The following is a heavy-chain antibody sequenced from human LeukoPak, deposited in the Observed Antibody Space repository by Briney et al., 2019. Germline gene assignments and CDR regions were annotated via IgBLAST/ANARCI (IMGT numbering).Heavy chain of an antibody. CDR1: GGSITSYY. V-gene: IGHV4-4*07. CDR2: IYSSGST. D-gene: IGHD1-20*01. CDR3: AKITRTWFDP. Sequence: SESLSLTCTVCGGSITSYYWSWIRQPAGKGLEWIGRIYSSGSTTYNPSLESRVTMSVDTSKNQFSLKLNSVTAADTAVYYCAKITRTWFDPWGQGTLVIVSS. J-gene: IGHJ5*02.